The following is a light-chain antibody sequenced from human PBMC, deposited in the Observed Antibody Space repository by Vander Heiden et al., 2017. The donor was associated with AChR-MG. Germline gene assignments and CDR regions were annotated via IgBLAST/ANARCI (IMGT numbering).Light chain of an antibody. J-gene: IGLJ2*01. Sequence: QSVLTQPPSVPGAPGPRVTIPCPGSSSNRGAGYDVHWYQQLPGTAPKLLIYGNSNRPSGVPDRFSGSKSGTSASLAITGLQAEDEADYYCQSYDSSLSGPVFGGGTKLTVL. CDR3: QSYDSSLSGPV. CDR2: GNS. CDR1: SSNRGAGYD. V-gene: IGLV1-40*01.